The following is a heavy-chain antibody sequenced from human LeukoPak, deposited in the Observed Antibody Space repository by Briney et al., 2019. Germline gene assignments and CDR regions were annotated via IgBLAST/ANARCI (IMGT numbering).Heavy chain of an antibody. J-gene: IGHJ4*02. Sequence: GGSLRLSCAASGFTFRSYSMNWVRQAPGKGLEWVSSISSSSSYVYYADSVKGRFTISRDNAKNSLYLQMNSLRAEDTAVYYCARAGIGGSSTSCDYWGQGTLVTVSS. CDR2: ISSSSSYV. CDR1: GFTFRSYS. CDR3: ARAGIGGSSTSCDY. D-gene: IGHD2-2*01. V-gene: IGHV3-21*01.